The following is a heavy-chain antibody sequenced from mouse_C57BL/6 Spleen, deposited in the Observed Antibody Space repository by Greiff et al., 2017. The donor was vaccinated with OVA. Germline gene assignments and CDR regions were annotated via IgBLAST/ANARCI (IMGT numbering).Heavy chain of an antibody. Sequence: VKLQQPGAELVKPGASVKLSCKASGYTFTSYWMQWVKQRPGQGLEWIGEIDPSDSYTNYNQKFKGKATLTVDTSSSTAYMQLSSLTSEDSAVYYCARPAQATDFDYWGQGTTRTVSS. V-gene: IGHV1-50*01. CDR2: IDPSDSYT. CDR3: ARPAQATDFDY. CDR1: GYTFTSYW. D-gene: IGHD3-2*02. J-gene: IGHJ2*01.